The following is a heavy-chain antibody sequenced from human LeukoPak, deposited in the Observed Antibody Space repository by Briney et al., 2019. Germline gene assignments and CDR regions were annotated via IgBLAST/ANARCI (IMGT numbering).Heavy chain of an antibody. D-gene: IGHD3-16*01. CDR1: GFTFTNYW. J-gene: IGHJ4*02. V-gene: IGHV3-7*01. Sequence: GGSLRLSCGVSGFTFTNYWMTWVRQAPGKGLEWVANIKEDGSERNYVDSVKGRFTISRDNAKNSLHLQMNSLRAEGTAVYYCARGGSDSDYWGQGTLVTVSS. CDR3: ARGGSDSDY. CDR2: IKEDGSER.